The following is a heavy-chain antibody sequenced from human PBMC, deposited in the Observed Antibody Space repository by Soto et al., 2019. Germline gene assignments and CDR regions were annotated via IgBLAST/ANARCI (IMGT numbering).Heavy chain of an antibody. Sequence: EVQLVESGGGLVQPGGSLRLSCAASGFTFSTYWMTWVRRPPGKGLEWVANLDQDGSERYYVDSVRGRFTISRDNAKNSLSLQTNSLRAEDTAVYYCVCGGNFFVYWGQGTLVTVSP. CDR1: GFTFSTYW. CDR3: VCGGNFFVY. V-gene: IGHV3-7*01. CDR2: LDQDGSER. J-gene: IGHJ4*02. D-gene: IGHD3-16*01.